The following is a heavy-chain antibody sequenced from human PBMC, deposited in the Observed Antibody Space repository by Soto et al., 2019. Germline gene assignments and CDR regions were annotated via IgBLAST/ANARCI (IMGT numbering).Heavy chain of an antibody. Sequence: GGSLRLSCAASGFTFSSYAMSWVRQAPGKGLEWVSAISGSGGSTYYADSVKGRFTISRDNSKNTLYLQMNSLRAEDTAVYYCALYCTNGVCSDFDYWGQGTLVTVSS. CDR2: ISGSGGST. D-gene: IGHD2-8*01. CDR1: GFTFSSYA. J-gene: IGHJ4*02. V-gene: IGHV3-23*01. CDR3: ALYCTNGVCSDFDY.